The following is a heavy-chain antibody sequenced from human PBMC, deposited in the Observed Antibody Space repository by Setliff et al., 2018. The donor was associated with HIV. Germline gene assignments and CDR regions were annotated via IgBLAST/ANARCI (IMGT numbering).Heavy chain of an antibody. D-gene: IGHD2-21*02. Sequence: SETLSLTCSVSGGSVDILNLIWIRQRPGKGLECIGYIYSSATTNYNSALESRASISRDTSRNQISLKLRSVTAADTAVYYCARVFPLVTAEDNRFDPWGQGIQVTVSS. V-gene: IGHV4-4*08. CDR3: ARVFPLVTAEDNRFDP. CDR2: IYSSATT. CDR1: GGSVDILN. J-gene: IGHJ5*02.